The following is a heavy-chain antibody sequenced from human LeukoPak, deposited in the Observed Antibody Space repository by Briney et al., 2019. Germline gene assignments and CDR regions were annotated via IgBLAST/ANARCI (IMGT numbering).Heavy chain of an antibody. CDR2: INHSEST. V-gene: IGHV4-34*01. J-gene: IGHJ5*02. Sequence: PSETLSLTCTVYGGSFSGYYWSWIRQPPGKGLEWIGEINHSESTNYNPSLKSRVTISVDTSKNQFSLKLSSVTAADTAVYYCARRRIVVVPAANWGYNWFDPWGQGTLVTVSS. CDR3: ARRRIVVVPAANWGYNWFDP. D-gene: IGHD2-2*01. CDR1: GGSFSGYY.